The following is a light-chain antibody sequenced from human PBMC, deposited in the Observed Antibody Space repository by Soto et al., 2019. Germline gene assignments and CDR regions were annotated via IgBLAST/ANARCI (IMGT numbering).Light chain of an antibody. J-gene: IGKJ4*01. V-gene: IGKV3-20*01. Sequence: EFVLTQSPGTLSLSPGERATLSCRASQSVSSVFLAWYQQKPGQPPRLLIYGASTRGSGIPDRFSGSGSGTDCTLTISRLEPEDFAVYYCQHYGSSPPLAFGGGTKVDIK. CDR3: QHYGSSPPLA. CDR2: GAS. CDR1: QSVSSVF.